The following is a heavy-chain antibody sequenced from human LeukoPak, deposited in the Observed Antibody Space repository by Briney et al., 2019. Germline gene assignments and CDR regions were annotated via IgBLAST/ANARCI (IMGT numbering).Heavy chain of an antibody. Sequence: SGPTLVKPXQTLTLTCTFSGFSPSTSGVGVGWIRKPPGKALEWLALIYWDDDKRYSPSLKNRLTITKDTSKNQVVLTMTNMDPVDTATYYCARNDYDFWSGSLLAWGQGTLVTVSS. V-gene: IGHV2-5*02. CDR2: IYWDDDK. CDR3: ARNDYDFWSGSLLA. CDR1: GFSPSTSGVG. D-gene: IGHD3-3*01. J-gene: IGHJ5*02.